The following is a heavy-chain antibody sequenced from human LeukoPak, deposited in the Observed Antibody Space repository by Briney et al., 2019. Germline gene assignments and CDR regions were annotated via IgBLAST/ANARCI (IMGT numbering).Heavy chain of an antibody. D-gene: IGHD5-24*01. V-gene: IGHV3-7*01. CDR2: RKLDGSEK. Sequence: PGGSLRLPCAASGFTFSSYWMSWVRQAPGKGREWLANRKLDGSEKYYVDSVKGRFTISRDNAKNSLYLQMNSLRAEDTAVYYCARDHGIEMATPAWGQGTLVTVS. J-gene: IGHJ4*02. CDR1: GFTFSSYW. CDR3: ARDHGIEMATPA.